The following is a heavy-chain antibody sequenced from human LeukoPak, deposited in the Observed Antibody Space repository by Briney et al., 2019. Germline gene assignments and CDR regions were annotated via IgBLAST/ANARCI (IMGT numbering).Heavy chain of an antibody. Sequence: PGGTLRLSCAASGFTFSNYAINWVRQAPGKGLEWVASIRFNGNFYADYVKGRFTISRDNSKSTVSLQMDTLGTEDTALYYCARETWDFDFWGQGTLVTISS. V-gene: IGHV3-30*02. D-gene: IGHD7-27*01. J-gene: IGHJ4*02. CDR3: ARETWDFDF. CDR2: IRFNGN. CDR1: GFTFSNYA.